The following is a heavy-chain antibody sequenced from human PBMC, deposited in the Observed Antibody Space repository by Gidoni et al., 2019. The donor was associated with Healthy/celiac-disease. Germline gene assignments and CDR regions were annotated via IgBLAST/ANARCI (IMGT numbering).Heavy chain of an antibody. Sequence: QVQLVQSTAEVKKPGSSVKVSCKASGGTFSSYAISWVRQAPGQGLEWMGGIIPIFGTANYAQKFQGRVTITADKSTSTAYMELSSLRSEDTAVYYCARVGYDISGARGAFDIWGQGTMVTVSS. J-gene: IGHJ3*02. CDR3: ARVGYDISGARGAFDI. V-gene: IGHV1-69*06. D-gene: IGHD3-9*01. CDR2: IIPIFGTA. CDR1: GGTFSSYA.